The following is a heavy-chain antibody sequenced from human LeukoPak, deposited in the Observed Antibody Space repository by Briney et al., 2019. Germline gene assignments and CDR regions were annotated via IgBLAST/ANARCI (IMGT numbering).Heavy chain of an antibody. CDR1: GFTFSSYA. V-gene: IGHV3-64*01. CDR3: ARFPRGYFDY. D-gene: IGHD3-10*01. J-gene: IGHJ4*02. Sequence: PGGSLRLSCAASGFTFSSYAMHWVRQAPGKGLEYVSAISSNGGSTYYANSVKGRFTTSRDNSKNTLYLQMGSLRAEDMAVYYCARFPRGYFDYWGQGTLVTVSS. CDR2: ISSNGGST.